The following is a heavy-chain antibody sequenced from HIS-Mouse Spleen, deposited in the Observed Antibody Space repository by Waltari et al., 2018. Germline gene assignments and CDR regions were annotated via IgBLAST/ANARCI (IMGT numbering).Heavy chain of an antibody. V-gene: IGHV4-39*07. CDR2: SYYSGRT. J-gene: IGHJ2*01. Sequence: QLQLQESGPGLVKPSETLSLTCTFSGGSISSSSYYWCWIRQPPGKGLEWIGSSYYSGRTYYNPSLKGRVTISVDTSKNQFSLKLSSVTAADTAVYYCAREIPYSSSWYDWYFDLWGRGTLVTVSS. D-gene: IGHD6-13*01. CDR1: GGSISSSSYY. CDR3: AREIPYSSSWYDWYFDL.